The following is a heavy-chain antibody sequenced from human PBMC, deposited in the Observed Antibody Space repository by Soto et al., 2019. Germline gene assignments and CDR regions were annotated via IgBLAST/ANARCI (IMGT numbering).Heavy chain of an antibody. D-gene: IGHD3-10*01. J-gene: IGHJ3*02. Sequence: QVQLVQSGAEVKKPGSSVKVSCKASGGTFSSYAISWVRQAPGQGLEWMGGIIPIFGTANYAQKFQGRVTITAXXSXSXXYMELSSLRSEDTAVYYCARDGGLLWFGGINAFDIWGQGTMVTVSS. CDR2: IIPIFGTA. V-gene: IGHV1-69*12. CDR3: ARDGGLLWFGGINAFDI. CDR1: GGTFSSYA.